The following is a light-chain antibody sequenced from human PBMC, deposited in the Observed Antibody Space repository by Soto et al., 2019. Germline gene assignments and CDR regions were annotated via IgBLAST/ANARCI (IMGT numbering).Light chain of an antibody. V-gene: IGLV2-23*02. J-gene: IGLJ1*01. CDR3: CSYAGSSTFPYV. CDR2: EVS. Sequence: QSALTQPASLSVSPGQSITISCTGTSSDVGSYNLVSWYQQHPGKAPKLMIYEVSKRPSGVSNRFSGSKSGNTASLTISGLQAEDEADYYCCSYAGSSTFPYVFGNGTKVTVL. CDR1: SSDVGSYNL.